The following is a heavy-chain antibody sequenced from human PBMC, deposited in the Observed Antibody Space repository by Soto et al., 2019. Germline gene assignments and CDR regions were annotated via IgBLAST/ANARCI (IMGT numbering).Heavy chain of an antibody. V-gene: IGHV4-31*03. Sequence: NPSETLSLTCTVSGGSISSEGYYWSWFRQLPGKGLEWIGDIYYSGSTYYNPSLKSRLTISGDASKNQFSLKLGSVTAADTALYYCARGRGYSYGPYYFDSWGQGTLVTVSS. CDR1: GGSISSEGYY. J-gene: IGHJ4*02. D-gene: IGHD5-18*01. CDR3: ARGRGYSYGPYYFDS. CDR2: IYYSGST.